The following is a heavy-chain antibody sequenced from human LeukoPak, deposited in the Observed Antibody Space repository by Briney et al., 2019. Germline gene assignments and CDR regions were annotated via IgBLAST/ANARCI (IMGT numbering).Heavy chain of an antibody. J-gene: IGHJ4*02. CDR2: IYYSGST. Sequence: SETLSLTCTVSGGSIRGYYWSWIRQPPGKGLEWIGYIYYSGSTNYNPSLKSRVTISLDTSKNQFSLKLSSVTAADTAVYYCARAGPGYCSGSSCFDYWGQGTLVTVSS. V-gene: IGHV4-59*01. CDR3: ARAGPGYCSGSSCFDY. D-gene: IGHD2-15*01. CDR1: GGSIRGYY.